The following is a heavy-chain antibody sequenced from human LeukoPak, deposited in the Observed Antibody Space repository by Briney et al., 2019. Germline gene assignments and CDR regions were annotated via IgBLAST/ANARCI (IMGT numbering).Heavy chain of an antibody. V-gene: IGHV3-21*04. J-gene: IGHJ4*02. CDR1: GFTFSSDS. CDR3: AKASLVVPYDD. D-gene: IGHD2-15*01. CDR2: ISSSSSYI. Sequence: GGSLRLSCARSGFTFSSDSMSWVRHAPGEGLGWVSSISSSSSYIYYAGSVKGRFTISRDNSKNTLYLQMDSLRADDTAVYYCAKASLVVPYDDWGQGTLVTVSS.